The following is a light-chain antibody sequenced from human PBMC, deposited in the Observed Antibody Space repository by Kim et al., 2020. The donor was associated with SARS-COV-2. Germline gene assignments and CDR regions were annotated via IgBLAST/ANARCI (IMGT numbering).Light chain of an antibody. Sequence: QSALTQPASVSGSPGQSITISCIGSSSDIGGYKSVSWYQQHPGKPPKLMISDVTKRPSGVSNRFSGSKSGNTASLTISGLQADDEADYYCSSYTAASTWTFGGGTKVTVL. J-gene: IGLJ2*01. CDR2: DVT. CDR3: SSYTAASTWT. CDR1: SSDIGGYKS. V-gene: IGLV2-14*03.